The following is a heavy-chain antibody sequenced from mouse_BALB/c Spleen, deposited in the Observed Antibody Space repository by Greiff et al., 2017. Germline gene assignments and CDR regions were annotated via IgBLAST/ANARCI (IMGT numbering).Heavy chain of an antibody. CDR3: ARDDYQGFAY. D-gene: IGHD2-4*01. CDR2: ISSGGSYT. Sequence: EVKLMESGGGLVKPGGSLKLSCAASGFTFSSYGMSWVRQTPDKRLEWVATISSGGSYTYYPDSVKGRFTISRDNAKNTLYLQMSSLKSEDTAMYYCARDDYQGFAYWGQGTLVTVSA. V-gene: IGHV5-6*03. J-gene: IGHJ3*01. CDR1: GFTFSSYG.